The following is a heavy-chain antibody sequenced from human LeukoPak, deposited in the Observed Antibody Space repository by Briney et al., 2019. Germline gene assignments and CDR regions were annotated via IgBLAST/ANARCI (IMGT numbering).Heavy chain of an antibody. J-gene: IGHJ4*02. CDR2: IYYTGNT. CDR1: GGSISSYP. Sequence: SETLPLTCTVSGGSISSYPWSWIRQPPGKGLEWIGYIYYTGNTKYKPSLKSRFTISVDTSKNQFSLKLSSVTAADTAVYYCARGLRYFDWFPDYWGQGTLVTVSS. D-gene: IGHD3-9*01. V-gene: IGHV4-59*01. CDR3: ARGLRYFDWFPDY.